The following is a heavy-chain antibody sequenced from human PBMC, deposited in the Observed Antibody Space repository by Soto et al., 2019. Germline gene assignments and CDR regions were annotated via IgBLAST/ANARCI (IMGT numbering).Heavy chain of an antibody. D-gene: IGHD6-19*01. J-gene: IGHJ4*01. CDR1: GFTFSSYG. Sequence: GGSLRLSCVAPGFTFSSYGIHWVRQAPGKGLEWVAVISSDGSTKYYADSVKGRFTISRDNSKNTLYLQMDSLRPEDTAVYYCAKEVAVAGDFDYWGHGTLVTV. CDR3: AKEVAVAGDFDY. V-gene: IGHV3-30*18. CDR2: ISSDGSTK.